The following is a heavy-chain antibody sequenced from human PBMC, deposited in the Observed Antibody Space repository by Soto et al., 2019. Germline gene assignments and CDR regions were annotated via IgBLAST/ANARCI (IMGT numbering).Heavy chain of an antibody. D-gene: IGHD3-22*01. V-gene: IGHV1-2*02. CDR2: INPNSGGT. CDR3: ARSDWQGYYYDSSGGVDY. Sequence: QVQLVQSGAEVKKPGSSVKVSCKASGGTFSSYAISWVRQAPGQGLEWMGWINPNSGGTNYAQKFQGRVTMTRDTSISTAYMELSRLRSDDTAVYYCARSDWQGYYYDSSGGVDYWGQGTLVTVSS. CDR1: GGTFSSYA. J-gene: IGHJ4*02.